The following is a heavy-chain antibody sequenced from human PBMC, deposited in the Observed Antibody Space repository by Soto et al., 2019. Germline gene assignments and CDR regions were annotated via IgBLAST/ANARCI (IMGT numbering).Heavy chain of an antibody. CDR1: GGTFSTYA. Sequence: QVQLEQSGGEVKQPGSSVMVSCKTSGGTFSTYAINWVRQAPGQGLEWMGAIIPLFGTADYSQKFQGRVTITEDEYTSTAYMELSSLRFDDTAVYFCARPKGTYSSGYYYFDFWGQGTLVTVSS. CDR2: IIPLFGTA. D-gene: IGHD6-19*01. J-gene: IGHJ4*02. CDR3: ARPKGTYSSGYYYFDF. V-gene: IGHV1-69*01.